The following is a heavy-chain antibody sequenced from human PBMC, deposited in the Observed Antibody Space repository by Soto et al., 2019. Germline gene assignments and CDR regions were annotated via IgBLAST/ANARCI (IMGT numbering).Heavy chain of an antibody. CDR2: INPNSGGT. V-gene: IGHV1-2*02. J-gene: IGHJ5*02. CDR3: VFWGATNWFDP. Sequence: ASVKVSCKASGYTFTGYYMHWVRQAPGQGLEWMGWINPNSGGTNYAQKFQGRVTITADESTSTAYMELSSLRSEDTAVYYCVFWGATNWFDPWGQGTLVTV. D-gene: IGHD3-16*01. CDR1: GYTFTGYY.